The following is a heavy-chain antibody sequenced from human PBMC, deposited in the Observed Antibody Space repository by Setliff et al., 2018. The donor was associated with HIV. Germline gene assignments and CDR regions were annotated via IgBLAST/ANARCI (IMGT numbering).Heavy chain of an antibody. D-gene: IGHD5-18*01. J-gene: IGHJ4*02. CDR2: IYGSGDT. CDR1: GGSISRYY. V-gene: IGHV4-4*07. Sequence: SETLSLTCTVSGGSISRYYWNWIRQPAGKGLEWIGRIYGSGDTNYNPSLKSRVTISVDTSKNQFSLKLNSVTAADTAVYYCARARGYTYGYIDSWAQGTLVTVSS. CDR3: ARARGYTYGYIDS.